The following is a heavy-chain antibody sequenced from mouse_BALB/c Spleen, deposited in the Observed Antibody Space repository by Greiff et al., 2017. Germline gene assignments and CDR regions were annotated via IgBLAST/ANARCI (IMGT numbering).Heavy chain of an antibody. CDR2: ISYDGSN. CDR1: GYSITSCYY. D-gene: IGHD1-2*01. Sequence: EVKLMESGPGLVKPSQSLSLTCSVTGYSITSCYYWNWIRQFPENKLEWMGYISYDGSNNYNPSLKNRISITRDTSKNQFFLKLNSVTTEDTATYYCARYGHWYFDVWGAGTTVTVSS. CDR3: ARYGHWYFDV. V-gene: IGHV3-6*02. J-gene: IGHJ1*01.